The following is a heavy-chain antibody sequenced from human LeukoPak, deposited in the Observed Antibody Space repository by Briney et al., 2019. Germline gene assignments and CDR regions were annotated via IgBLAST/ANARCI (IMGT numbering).Heavy chain of an antibody. V-gene: IGHV1-69*06. Sequence: SVKVSCKASGGTFSSYAISWVRQAPGQGLEWMGGIIPMFGTANYAQKFQGRVTITADKSTSTAYMELSSLRPEDTAVYYCAFASDYDILTGYYRGPGFDYWGQGTLVTVSS. CDR2: IIPMFGTA. CDR3: AFASDYDILTGYYRGPGFDY. D-gene: IGHD3-9*01. CDR1: GGTFSSYA. J-gene: IGHJ4*02.